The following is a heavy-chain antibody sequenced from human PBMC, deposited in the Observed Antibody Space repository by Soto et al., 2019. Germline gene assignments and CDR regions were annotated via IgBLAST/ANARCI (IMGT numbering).Heavy chain of an antibody. D-gene: IGHD5-18*01. V-gene: IGHV4-30-2*01. J-gene: IGHJ4*02. CDR3: ARERGGYGLFDS. CDR1: GGSISNAAYS. CDR2: IYPSGMP. Sequence: SETLSLTCTVSGGSISNAAYSWSCIRQPPGQGLEWIGYIYPSGMPFYNPSLRSRVTISIDRSNDQFSLNLKSVTAADTAVYYCARERGGYGLFDSWGQGTLVTVSS.